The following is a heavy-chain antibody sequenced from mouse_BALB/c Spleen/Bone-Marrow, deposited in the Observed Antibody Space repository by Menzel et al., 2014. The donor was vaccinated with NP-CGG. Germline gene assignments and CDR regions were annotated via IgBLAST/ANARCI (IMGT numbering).Heavy chain of an antibody. J-gene: IGHJ3*01. V-gene: IGHV5-6-3*01. Sequence: EVKVVESGGGLVQPGGSLKISCAASGFTFSSYGMSWVRQTPDKRLDLVATINSNGGSTYYPDSVKGRFTISRDNAKSTLYLQMSSLEAEDTAMYFCARDNYYDYDGFAYWGQGTLVTVSS. CDR1: GFTFSSYG. CDR2: INSNGGST. CDR3: ARDNYYDYDGFAY. D-gene: IGHD2-4*01.